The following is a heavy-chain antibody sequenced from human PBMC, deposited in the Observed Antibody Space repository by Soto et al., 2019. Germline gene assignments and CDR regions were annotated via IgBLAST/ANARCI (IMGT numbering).Heavy chain of an antibody. D-gene: IGHD6-6*01. V-gene: IGHV4-59*08. CDR3: ARLSGQLVPDYYMDV. J-gene: IGHJ6*03. CDR2: IYYSGST. Sequence: SETLSLTCTVSGGSISSYYWSWIRQPPGKGLEWIGYIYYSGSTNYNPSLKSRVTISVDRSKNQFSLKLSSVTAADTAVYYCARLSGQLVPDYYMDVWGKGTTVTVSS. CDR1: GGSISSYY.